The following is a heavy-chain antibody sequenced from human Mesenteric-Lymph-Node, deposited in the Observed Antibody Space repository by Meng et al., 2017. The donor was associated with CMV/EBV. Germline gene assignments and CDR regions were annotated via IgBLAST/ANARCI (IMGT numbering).Heavy chain of an antibody. J-gene: IGHJ5*02. Sequence: SSGSSYWSWIRQPPGKGLEWIGYIYYSGSPTYNPSLKSRVTISVDTSKNQFSLKLSSVTAADTAVYYCARTGSPHAIAAASNWFDPWGQGTLVTVSS. D-gene: IGHD6-13*01. V-gene: IGHV4-61*01. CDR1: SSGSSY. CDR3: ARTGSPHAIAAASNWFDP. CDR2: IYYSGSP.